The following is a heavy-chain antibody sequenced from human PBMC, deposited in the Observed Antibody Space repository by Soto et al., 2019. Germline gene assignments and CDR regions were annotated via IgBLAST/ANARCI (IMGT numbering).Heavy chain of an antibody. Sequence: EGQLMESGGGLVQPGRSLRLSCVASGFSFDHYGMHWVRQAPGKGLEWVAGVSWNSGSKDSADSVKGRFSVSRDNAQKSLHIQMNILRVEDTAFYYCAKDSEQLRPAAILGAYFDIWGQGTLVTVSS. V-gene: IGHV3-9*01. CDR1: GFSFDHYG. CDR3: AKDSEQLRPAAILGAYFDI. CDR2: VSWNSGSK. J-gene: IGHJ3*02. D-gene: IGHD2-2*01.